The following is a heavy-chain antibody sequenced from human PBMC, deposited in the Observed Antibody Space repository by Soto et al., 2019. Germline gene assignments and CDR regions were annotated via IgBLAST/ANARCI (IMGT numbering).Heavy chain of an antibody. J-gene: IGHJ4*02. CDR3: AKDFRLRWSNYFDY. Sequence: PGGSLRLSCAASGFTFSSYGMHWVRQAPGKGLEWVAVISYDGSNKYYADSVKGRFTISRDNSKNTLYLQMNSLRAEDTAVYYCAKDFRLRWSNYFDYWGQGTLVTVSS. D-gene: IGHD4-17*01. CDR1: GFTFSSYG. V-gene: IGHV3-30*18. CDR2: ISYDGSNK.